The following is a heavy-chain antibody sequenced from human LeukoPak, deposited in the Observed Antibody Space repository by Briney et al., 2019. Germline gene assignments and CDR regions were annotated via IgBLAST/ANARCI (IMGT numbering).Heavy chain of an antibody. D-gene: IGHD3-10*01. CDR3: AKDHYFYGSVIYFMHYFDY. CDR1: GFTFSSYG. CDR2: ISYDGSNK. J-gene: IGHJ4*02. Sequence: GGSLRLSCAASGFTFSSYGMNSVRQAPGKGLEWVAVISYDGSNKYYADSVKGRFTISRENSKNTLHLQMNSLRTEDTAVYYCAKDHYFYGSVIYFMHYFDYWGQGTLVSVSS. V-gene: IGHV3-30*18.